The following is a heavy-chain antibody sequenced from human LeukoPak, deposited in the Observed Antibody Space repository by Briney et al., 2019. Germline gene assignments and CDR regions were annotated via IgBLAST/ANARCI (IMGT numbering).Heavy chain of an antibody. V-gene: IGHV3-30*02. J-gene: IGHJ3*02. CDR3: AKPISSSHAFDI. Sequence: PGGSLRLSCAASGFTFSSYGMHWVRQAPGKGLEWVAFIRYDGSNKYYADSVKGRFTISRDNSKNTLYLQMNSLRAEDTAVYYCAKPISSSHAFDIWGQGTMVTVSS. D-gene: IGHD6-6*01. CDR2: IRYDGSNK. CDR1: GFTFSSYG.